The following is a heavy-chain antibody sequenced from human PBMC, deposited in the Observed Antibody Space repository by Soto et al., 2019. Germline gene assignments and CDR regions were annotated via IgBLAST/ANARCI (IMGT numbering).Heavy chain of an antibody. V-gene: IGHV4-61*01. CDR3: ARPSVGATSGWYFDL. J-gene: IGHJ2*01. CDR2: IYNSGST. Sequence: QLQLQESGPGLVKPSETLSLTCIVSGGSVSSGSYYWSWIRQPPGKGLEWIGYIYNSGSTNYNPSLGSRVAISIDTSKNRFSRKLSSVTAADTAVYYCARPSVGATSGWYFDLWGRGTLVTVSS. D-gene: IGHD1-26*01. CDR1: GGSVSSGSYY.